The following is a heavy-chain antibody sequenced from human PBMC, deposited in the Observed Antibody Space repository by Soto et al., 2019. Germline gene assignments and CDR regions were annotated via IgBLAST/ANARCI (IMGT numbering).Heavy chain of an antibody. CDR1: GYSFTSYW. Sequence: GESLKISCKGSGYSFTSYWIGWVRQMPGKGLEWMGIIYPGDSDIRYSPTFQGQVTISADKSISTAYLQWSGLKASDTAIYYCARQLPYGGNSYYGMDVWGQGTTVTVSS. CDR2: IYPGDSDI. V-gene: IGHV5-51*01. D-gene: IGHD2-15*01. J-gene: IGHJ6*02. CDR3: ARQLPYGGNSYYGMDV.